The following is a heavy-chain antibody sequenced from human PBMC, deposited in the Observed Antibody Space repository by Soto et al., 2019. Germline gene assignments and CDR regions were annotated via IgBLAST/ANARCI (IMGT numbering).Heavy chain of an antibody. D-gene: IGHD2-21*01. CDR3: ARVTQALGDYIDY. Sequence: GGSLRLSCAASGFTFSGYSMNWVRQAPGKGLEWVSSITYSSSSIYYADSVKGRFTISRDNAKNSLYLQMNSLRAEDTAVYYCARVTQALGDYIDYWGQGTLVTVSS. CDR2: ITYSSSSI. CDR1: GFTFSGYS. V-gene: IGHV3-21*01. J-gene: IGHJ4*02.